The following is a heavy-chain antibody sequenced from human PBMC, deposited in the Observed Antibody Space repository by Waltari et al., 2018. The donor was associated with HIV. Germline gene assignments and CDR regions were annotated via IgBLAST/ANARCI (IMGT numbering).Heavy chain of an antibody. D-gene: IGHD3-22*01. CDR3: ARGDYYYYDSSGLDS. Sequence: VHLQQWAAGLPKTSETLSLTCAVYGGSFKGYYWTWIRQSPGRGLEWIGEVNDSGDTNYNSSLKSRATMSVNTFKNQFSLKLMSVTAADTATYYCARGDYYYYDSSGLDSWGQGTPVTVSS. V-gene: IGHV4-34*02. CDR2: VNDSGDT. J-gene: IGHJ1*01. CDR1: GGSFKGYY.